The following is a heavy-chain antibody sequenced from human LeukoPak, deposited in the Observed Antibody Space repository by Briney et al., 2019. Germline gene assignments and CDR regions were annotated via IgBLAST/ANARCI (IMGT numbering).Heavy chain of an antibody. CDR3: ARDRLVNEGYCSGGICYNLYYGMDV. CDR2: IWYDGSNK. J-gene: IGHJ6*02. Sequence: PGRSLRLSCAAPGFTFSTYGMHWVRQAPGKGLEWVAVIWYDGSNKYYADSVKGRFTISRDNSKNTLDLQMNSLRAEDTAVYYCARDRLVNEGYCSGGICYNLYYGMDVWGQGTTVTVSS. CDR1: GFTFSTYG. V-gene: IGHV3-33*01. D-gene: IGHD2-15*01.